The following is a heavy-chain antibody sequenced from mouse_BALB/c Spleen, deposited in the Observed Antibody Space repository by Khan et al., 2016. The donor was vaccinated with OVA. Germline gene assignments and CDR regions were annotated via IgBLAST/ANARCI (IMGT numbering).Heavy chain of an antibody. CDR1: GYTFSSYW. CDR3: ARGGYGGFAY. D-gene: IGHD2-2*01. J-gene: IGHJ3*01. Sequence: VQLQESGGDLMKPGASVKISCKATGYTFSSYWIEWVKQRPGHGLEWIGQIFPGSVSTTYNEKFKGKATFTADTSSNTAYMQLSSLTSEDSAVYYWARGGYGGFAYWGQGTLVTVSA. V-gene: IGHV1-9*01. CDR2: IFPGSVST.